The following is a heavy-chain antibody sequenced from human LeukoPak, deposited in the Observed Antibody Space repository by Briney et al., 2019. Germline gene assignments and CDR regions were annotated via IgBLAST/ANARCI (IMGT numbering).Heavy chain of an antibody. D-gene: IGHD1-26*01. Sequence: SETLSLTCTVSGDSISSSSYYWGWIRQPPGMGLESIVSIYFSGITYYKPSLKSRVTISIDTSRNQFSLKLTSVTAADSAVYYCARDLTGGAYDYWGQGTLVTVPS. CDR1: GDSISSSSYY. V-gene: IGHV4-39*07. CDR3: ARDLTGGAYDY. J-gene: IGHJ4*02. CDR2: IYFSGIT.